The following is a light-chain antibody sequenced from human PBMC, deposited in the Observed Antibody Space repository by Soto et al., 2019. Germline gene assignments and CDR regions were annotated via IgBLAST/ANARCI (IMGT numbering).Light chain of an antibody. CDR2: AAS. Sequence: DIQLTQSPSFLSASVGDRVTITCRASQGISSYLAWYQQKPGKAPKLLIYAASTLQSGVPSRFNGSGSGTEFTLTISSLQPEDFATYYCQQLNSYLRGFGGGTKVEIK. CDR1: QGISSY. V-gene: IGKV1-9*01. CDR3: QQLNSYLRG. J-gene: IGKJ4*02.